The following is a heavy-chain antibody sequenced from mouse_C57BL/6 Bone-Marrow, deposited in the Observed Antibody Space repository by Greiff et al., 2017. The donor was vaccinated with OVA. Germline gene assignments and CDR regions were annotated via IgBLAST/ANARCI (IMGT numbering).Heavy chain of an antibody. CDR3: AIGLSWFAY. Sequence: QVQLQQPGAELVKPAPSVKVSCKASGYTFTSYWMHWVKQTPGQGLEWIGRIHPSDSDTNYTQLFKGKATLTVDKSSRTAYMQLSSRTSEYSAVDYCAIGLSWFAYWGQGTLVTVSA. V-gene: IGHV1-74*01. J-gene: IGHJ3*01. CDR2: IHPSDSDT. CDR1: GYTFTSYW.